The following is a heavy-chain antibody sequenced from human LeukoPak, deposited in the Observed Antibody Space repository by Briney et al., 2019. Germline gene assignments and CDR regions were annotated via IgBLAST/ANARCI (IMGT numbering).Heavy chain of an antibody. D-gene: IGHD1-26*01. J-gene: IGHJ4*02. CDR1: GFTFSNAW. CDR3: ARNADPSGKYPDY. CDR2: ITSSSTYI. V-gene: IGHV3-21*01. Sequence: GGSLRLSCAASGFTFSNAWMSWVRQAPGMGLEWVSSITSSSTYIYYADSLKGRFTISRDNAKNSLYLQMNSLRAEDTALYYCARNADPSGKYPDYWGQGTLVTVSS.